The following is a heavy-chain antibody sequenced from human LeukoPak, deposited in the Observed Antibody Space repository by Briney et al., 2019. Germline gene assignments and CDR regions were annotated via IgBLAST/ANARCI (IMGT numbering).Heavy chain of an antibody. D-gene: IGHD3-10*01. CDR1: GGTFSSYA. V-gene: IGHV1-69*13. CDR2: IIPIFGTA. CDR3: ARPFGMVQGVMADYYYMDV. J-gene: IGHJ6*03. Sequence: GASVKVSCKASGGTFSSYAISWVRQAPGQGLEWMGGIIPIFGTANYAQKFQGRVTITADEPTSTAYMELSSLRSEDTAVYYCARPFGMVQGVMADYYYMDVWGKGTTVTVSS.